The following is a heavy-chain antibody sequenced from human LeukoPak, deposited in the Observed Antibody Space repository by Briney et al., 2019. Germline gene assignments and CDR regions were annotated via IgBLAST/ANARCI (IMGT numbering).Heavy chain of an antibody. D-gene: IGHD6-13*01. CDR2: ISSSGSTI. J-gene: IGHJ4*02. V-gene: IGHV3-48*01. CDR3: ARDRGSSFRFDY. CDR1: EFTFSSYN. Sequence: GGSLRLSCAASEFTFSSYNMNWVRQAPGKGLEWVSYISSSGSTIYYADSVKGRFIISRDNAKNSLYLQMNSLRAEDTAVYYCARDRGSSFRFDYWGQGTLVTVSS.